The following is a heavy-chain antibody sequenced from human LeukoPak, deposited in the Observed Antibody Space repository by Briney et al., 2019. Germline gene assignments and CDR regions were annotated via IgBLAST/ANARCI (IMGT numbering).Heavy chain of an antibody. D-gene: IGHD4-11*01. V-gene: IGHV3-33*08. CDR2: IYSDGSKT. CDR3: ARDGYSNYYYGMDF. CDR1: GFTFSSYG. Sequence: PGGSLRLSCAASGFTFSSYGMHWVRQAPGKGLEWVAVIYSDGSKTFYVDSVKGRFTISRDISKNTLYPQMNSLRVEDTAVYYCARDGYSNYYYGMDFWGQGTMVTVSS. J-gene: IGHJ6*02.